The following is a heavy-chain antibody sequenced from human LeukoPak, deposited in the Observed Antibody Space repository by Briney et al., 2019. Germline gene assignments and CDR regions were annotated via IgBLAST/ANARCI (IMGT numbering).Heavy chain of an antibody. CDR3: ANLIYYYYYMDV. J-gene: IGHJ6*03. Sequence: GGSLRLSCAASGFTFSSYGMSWVRQAPGKGLEWVSAISGSGGSTYYADSVKGRFTISRDNSKNTLYLQMNSLRAEDTAVYYCANLIYYYYYMDVWGKGTTVTISS. D-gene: IGHD3-22*01. CDR2: ISGSGGST. V-gene: IGHV3-23*01. CDR1: GFTFSSYG.